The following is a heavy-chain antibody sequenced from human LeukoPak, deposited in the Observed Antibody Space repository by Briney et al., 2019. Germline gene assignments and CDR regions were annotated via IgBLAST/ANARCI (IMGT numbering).Heavy chain of an antibody. CDR3: AKFSYYDFWSGYPYFDY. CDR1: GFTFSSYA. CDR2: ISGSGGST. Sequence: PGGSLRLSCAASGFTFSSYAMSWVRQAPGKGLEWVSAISGSGGSTYYADSVKGRFTISRDNSKNTLYLQMNSLRAEDTAVYYCAKFSYYDFWSGYPYFDYWGQGTLVTVSS. J-gene: IGHJ4*02. D-gene: IGHD3-3*01. V-gene: IGHV3-23*01.